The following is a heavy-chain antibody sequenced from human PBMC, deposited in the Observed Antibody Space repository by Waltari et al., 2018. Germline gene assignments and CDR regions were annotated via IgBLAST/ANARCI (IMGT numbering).Heavy chain of an antibody. D-gene: IGHD3-10*01. CDR1: GFTFSSYG. CDR2: IRYDGSNK. Sequence: QVQLVESGGGVVQPGGSLRLSCAASGFTFSSYGMHWFRQAPGKGLEWVAFIRYDGSNKYYADSVKGRFTISRDNSKNTLYLQMNSLRAEDTAVYYCAKSTGTSPTRGGPLDYWGQGTLVTVSS. V-gene: IGHV3-30*02. CDR3: AKSTGTSPTRGGPLDY. J-gene: IGHJ4*02.